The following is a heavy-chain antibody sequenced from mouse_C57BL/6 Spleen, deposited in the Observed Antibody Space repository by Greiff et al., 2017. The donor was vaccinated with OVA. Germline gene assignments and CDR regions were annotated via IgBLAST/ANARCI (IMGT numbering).Heavy chain of an antibody. J-gene: IGHJ1*03. V-gene: IGHV3-6*01. CDR2: ISYDGSN. CDR3: ARGYFDV. Sequence: VQLKESGPGLVKPSQSLSLTCSVTGYSITSGYYWNWIRQFPGNKLEWMGYISYDGSNNYNPSLKNRISITRDTSKNQCFLKLNSVTAEDTATYYCARGYFDVWGTGTTVTVSS. CDR1: GYSITSGYY.